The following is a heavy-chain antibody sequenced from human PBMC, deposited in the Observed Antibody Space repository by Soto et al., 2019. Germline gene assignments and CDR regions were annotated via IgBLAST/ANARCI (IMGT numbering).Heavy chain of an antibody. CDR1: GCTFTSYA. J-gene: IGHJ4*02. Sequence: QVQLVQSGTEVKKPGASVKVSCKASGCTFTSYAMHWVRQAPGQRLEWMGWINAGNGNTKYSQKFQGRVTITRDTSASTAYMELSSLRSEDTAVYYCARGSGFTYFDHWGQGTLVTVSS. D-gene: IGHD3-10*01. CDR3: ARGSGFTYFDH. CDR2: INAGNGNT. V-gene: IGHV1-3*01.